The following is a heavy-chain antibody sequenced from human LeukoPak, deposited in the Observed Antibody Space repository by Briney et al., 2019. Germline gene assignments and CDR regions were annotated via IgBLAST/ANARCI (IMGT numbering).Heavy chain of an antibody. CDR1: GFTFSNYW. CDR3: ARGSSGWYGIDY. CDR2: INIDGTST. D-gene: IGHD6-19*01. V-gene: IGHV3-74*01. Sequence: GGSLRLSCAASGFTFSNYWMHWVRQVPGKGLVCVSRINIDGTSTSYADSVKGRLTISRDNAKNALYLQMNSLRAEDTAVYYCARGSSGWYGIDYWGQGALVNVSS. J-gene: IGHJ4*02.